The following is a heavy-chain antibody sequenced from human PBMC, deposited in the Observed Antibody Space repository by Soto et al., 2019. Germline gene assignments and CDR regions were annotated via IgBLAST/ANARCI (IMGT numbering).Heavy chain of an antibody. CDR3: VRDGTKTLRDWFDP. J-gene: IGHJ5*02. CDR2: IYATGTS. Sequence: SETLSLTCTVSGASISGFYWSWIRKSAGKGLEWIGRIYATGTSDYNPSLKSRVMMSVDTSKKQFSLKLRSVTAADTAVYYCVRDGTKTLRDWFDPWGQGISVTVSS. D-gene: IGHD1-1*01. CDR1: GASISGFY. V-gene: IGHV4-4*07.